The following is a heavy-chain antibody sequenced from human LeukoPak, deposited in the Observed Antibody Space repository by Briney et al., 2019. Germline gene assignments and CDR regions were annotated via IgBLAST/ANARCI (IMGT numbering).Heavy chain of an antibody. CDR2: IYHSGST. V-gene: IGHV4-59*12. Sequence: SETLSLTCNVSGGSISSYHWSWIRQPPGKGLEWIGYIYHSGSTYYNLSLKSRVTISVDRSKNQFSLKLSSVTAADTAVYYCARDGGPGGTYYYGSGSSDYWGQGTLVTVSS. J-gene: IGHJ4*02. CDR3: ARDGGPGGTYYYGSGSSDY. D-gene: IGHD3-10*01. CDR1: GGSISSYH.